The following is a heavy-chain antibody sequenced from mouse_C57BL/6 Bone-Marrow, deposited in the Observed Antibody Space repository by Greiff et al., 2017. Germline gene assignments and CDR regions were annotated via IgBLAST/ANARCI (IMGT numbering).Heavy chain of an antibody. V-gene: IGHV1-72*01. Sequence: QVQLQQPGAELVKPGASVKLSCKASGYTFTSYWMHWVKQRPGRGLEWIGRIAPNSGGTKYNEKFKSKATLTVDKPSSTAYMQLSSLTSEDSAVYYCARYYGNYPSGFAYWGQGTLVTVSA. CDR2: IAPNSGGT. J-gene: IGHJ3*01. CDR1: GYTFTSYW. D-gene: IGHD2-1*01. CDR3: ARYYGNYPSGFAY.